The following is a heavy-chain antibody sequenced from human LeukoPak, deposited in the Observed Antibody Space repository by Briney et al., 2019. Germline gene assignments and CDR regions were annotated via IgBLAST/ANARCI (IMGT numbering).Heavy chain of an antibody. CDR3: ARAEGVRGVIMSGDAFDI. V-gene: IGHV4-4*02. D-gene: IGHD3-10*01. CDR2: IYHSGST. Sequence: WETLSLTCAVSGGTISSCNWWSWVRQPREKGVECFEDIYHSGSTNYTPSLKSRVTISVDNSKNELSLKLSSVTAADTAVYYWARAEGVRGVIMSGDAFDIWGQGTMVTVSS. J-gene: IGHJ3*02. CDR1: GGTISSCNW.